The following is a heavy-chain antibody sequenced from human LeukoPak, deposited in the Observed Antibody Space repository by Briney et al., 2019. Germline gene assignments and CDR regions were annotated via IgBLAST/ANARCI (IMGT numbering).Heavy chain of an antibody. V-gene: IGHV3-33*01. CDR1: GFTFSSYG. CDR3: ARSDYGGNEGFDY. J-gene: IGHJ4*02. CDR2: IWYDGSNK. Sequence: GGSLRLSCAASGFTFSSYGMHWVRQAPGKGLEWVAVIWYDGSNKYYADSVKGRFTISRDNSKNTLYLQVNSLRAEDTAVYYCARSDYGGNEGFDYWGQGTLVTVSS. D-gene: IGHD4-23*01.